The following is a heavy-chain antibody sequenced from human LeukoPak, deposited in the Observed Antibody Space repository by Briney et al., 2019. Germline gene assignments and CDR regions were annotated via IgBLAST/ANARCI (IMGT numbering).Heavy chain of an antibody. Sequence: SGTLSLTCTVSGGSISSGGYYWSWIRQPPGKGLEWIGYIYHSGSTYYNPSLKSRVTISVDRSKNQFSLKLSSVTAADTAVYYCARVAVAGKVDYWGQGTLVTVSS. V-gene: IGHV4-30-2*01. CDR2: IYHSGST. CDR3: ARVAVAGKVDY. CDR1: GGSISSGGYY. D-gene: IGHD6-19*01. J-gene: IGHJ4*02.